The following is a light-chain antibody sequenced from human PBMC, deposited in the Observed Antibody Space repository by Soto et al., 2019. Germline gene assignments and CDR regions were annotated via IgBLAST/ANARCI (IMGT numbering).Light chain of an antibody. CDR3: QQYNNWPIRT. J-gene: IGKJ1*01. CDR2: SGS. Sequence: EIVMTQSPDTLSVSPGESATLSCRSSQTVSTNLAWYQQKPGQVPRLLIYSGSTRATGIPARFSGSGSGTDFTLTISSRECEDVGGYSGQQYNNWPIRTFGQGTKVEFK. V-gene: IGKV3-15*01. CDR1: QTVSTN.